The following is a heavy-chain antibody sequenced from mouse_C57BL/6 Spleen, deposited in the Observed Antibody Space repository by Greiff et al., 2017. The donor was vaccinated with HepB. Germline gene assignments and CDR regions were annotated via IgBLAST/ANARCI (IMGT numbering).Heavy chain of an antibody. Sequence: QVQLQQPGAELVKPGASVKLSCKASGYTFTSYWMQWVKQRPGQGLEWIGEIDPSDSYTNYNQKFKGKATLTVDTSSSTAYMQLSSLTSEDSAVYYCARRGNYSYYYAMDYWGQGTSVTVSS. CDR3: ARRGNYSYYYAMDY. V-gene: IGHV1-50*01. CDR1: GYTFTSYW. J-gene: IGHJ4*01. D-gene: IGHD2-1*01. CDR2: IDPSDSYT.